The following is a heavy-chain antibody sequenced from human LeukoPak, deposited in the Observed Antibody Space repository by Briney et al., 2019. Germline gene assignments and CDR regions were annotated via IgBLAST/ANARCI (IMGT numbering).Heavy chain of an antibody. CDR3: ATGGGDWYSDL. J-gene: IGHJ2*01. CDR1: GYTFSNYD. Sequence: GASVKVSCKASGYTFSNYDISWVRQAPGKGLEWMAWISPYNGNTDSAQKFQGRVTLTTDTSTSTAYMELRSLTSDDTAVYYCATGGGDWYSDLWGRGTLVTVSS. D-gene: IGHD3-10*01. V-gene: IGHV1-18*01. CDR2: ISPYNGNT.